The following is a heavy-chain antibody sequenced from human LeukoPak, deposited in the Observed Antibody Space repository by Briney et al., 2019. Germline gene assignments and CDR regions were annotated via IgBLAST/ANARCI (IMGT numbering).Heavy chain of an antibody. Sequence: SETLSLTCTVSGYSISSGYYWGWIRQPPGKGLEWIGSIYHSGSTYYNPSLKSRVTISVDTSENQFSLKLSSVTAADTAVYYCARVKNYYDSSGYLYYFDYWGQGTLVTVSS. V-gene: IGHV4-38-2*02. CDR2: IYHSGST. CDR1: GYSISSGYY. D-gene: IGHD3-22*01. J-gene: IGHJ4*02. CDR3: ARVKNYYDSSGYLYYFDY.